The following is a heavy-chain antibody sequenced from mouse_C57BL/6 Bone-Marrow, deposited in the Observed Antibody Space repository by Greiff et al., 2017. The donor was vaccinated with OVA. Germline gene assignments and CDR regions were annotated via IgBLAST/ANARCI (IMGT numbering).Heavy chain of an antibody. Sequence: DVQLVESGPGMVKPSQSLSLTCTVTGYSITSGYDWHWIRHFPGNKLEWMGYISYSGSTNYNPSLKSRISITHDTSKNHFFLKLNSVTTEDTATYYCARGAWGVYYFDYWGQGTTLTVSS. D-gene: IGHD4-1*01. V-gene: IGHV3-1*01. CDR1: GYSITSGYD. CDR2: ISYSGST. CDR3: ARGAWGVYYFDY. J-gene: IGHJ2*01.